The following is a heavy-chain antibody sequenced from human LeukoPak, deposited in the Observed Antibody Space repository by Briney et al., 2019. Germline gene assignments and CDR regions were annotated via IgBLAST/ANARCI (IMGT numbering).Heavy chain of an antibody. D-gene: IGHD5-24*01. V-gene: IGHV1-69*04. CDR3: ARAVEMATITGNWFDL. CDR2: IIPILGIA. J-gene: IGHJ5*02. Sequence: SVKVSCKASGGTFSSYAISWVRQAPGQGLEWMGRIIPILGIANYAQKFQGRVTITADKSTSTAYMELSSLRSEDTAVYYCARAVEMATITGNWFDLWGQGTLVTVSS. CDR1: GGTFSSYA.